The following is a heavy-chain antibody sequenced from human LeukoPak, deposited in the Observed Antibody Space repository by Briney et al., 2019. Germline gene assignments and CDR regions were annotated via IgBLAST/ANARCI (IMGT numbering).Heavy chain of an antibody. V-gene: IGHV3-23*01. Sequence: GGSLRLSCAASGFTFNNYAMSWVRQAPGKGLEWVSAISAGGGVTYYADSVKGRFTISRDNAKNTLYLQMNSLRAEDTAVYYCARVGRRWLQFDYWGQGTLVTVSS. CDR1: GFTFNNYA. D-gene: IGHD5-24*01. J-gene: IGHJ4*02. CDR3: ARVGRRWLQFDY. CDR2: ISAGGGVT.